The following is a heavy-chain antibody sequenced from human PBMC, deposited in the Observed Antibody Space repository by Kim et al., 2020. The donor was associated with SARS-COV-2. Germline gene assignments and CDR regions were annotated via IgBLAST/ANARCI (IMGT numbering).Heavy chain of an antibody. D-gene: IGHD1-26*01. V-gene: IGHV3-23*01. J-gene: IGHJ4*02. CDR2: ISGSGATT. Sequence: GGSLRLSCAASGFTFSTYGMSWVRQAPGKGLERVSGISGSGATTHYADSVKGRFTISRDNSKNTLYLQMTSLRAEDTAVYYCAKLVGHTAGDDSWGQGT. CDR3: AKLVGHTAGDDS. CDR1: GFTFSTYG.